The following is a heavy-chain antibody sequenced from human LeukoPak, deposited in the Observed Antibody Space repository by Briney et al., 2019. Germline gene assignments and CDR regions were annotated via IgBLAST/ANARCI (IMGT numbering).Heavy chain of an antibody. CDR3: ARGCDSGSYYLPLFCY. D-gene: IGHD1-26*01. Sequence: SQTLSLTCAVSGGSISSGGYSWSWIRQPPGEALEWIGYIYHSENTYYNPSLKSRVTISVDRSKNQFSLKLSSVTAADTAVYYCARGCDSGSYYLPLFCYWGQGTLVTVSS. CDR1: GGSISSGGYS. CDR2: IYHSENT. J-gene: IGHJ4*02. V-gene: IGHV4-30-2*01.